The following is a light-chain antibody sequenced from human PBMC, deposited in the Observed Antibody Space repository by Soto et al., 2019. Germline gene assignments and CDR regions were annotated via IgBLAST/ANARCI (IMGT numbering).Light chain of an antibody. CDR3: AAWDDSLNGVI. Sequence: QSVLTQPPSVSAAPGQKVTISCSGSSSNIGHHYVSWYQQVPGTAPKLLIYDDGKRPSDIPDRFSGSKSGTSATLGISGLQTGDEADYYCAAWDDSLNGVIFGGGTKLTVL. CDR2: DDG. J-gene: IGLJ2*01. CDR1: SSNIGHHY. V-gene: IGLV1-51*01.